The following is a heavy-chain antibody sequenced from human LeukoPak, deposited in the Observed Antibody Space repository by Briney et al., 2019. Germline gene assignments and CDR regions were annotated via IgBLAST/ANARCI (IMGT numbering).Heavy chain of an antibody. CDR1: GFTFKTYW. CDR3: ARDAQRGFDYSNSLKY. V-gene: IGHV3-7*01. J-gene: IGHJ4*01. Sequence: GGSLRLSCAASGFTFKTYWMSWVRQPPGKGLEWVANIKQDGSDKYYVDSVKGRFTISRDNSQNTVFLQMDSLRVKDTAIYYCARDAQRGFDYSNSLKYWGHGTLVTVSS. D-gene: IGHD4-11*01. CDR2: IKQDGSDK.